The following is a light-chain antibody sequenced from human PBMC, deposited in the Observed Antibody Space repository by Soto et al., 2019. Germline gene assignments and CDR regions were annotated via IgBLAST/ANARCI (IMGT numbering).Light chain of an antibody. CDR2: GNN. CDR1: RSNIGAGYD. Sequence: QSVLTQPPSVSGAPGQRVTISCTGSRSNIGAGYDVHWYQQLPGTAPKLLIYGNNNRPSGVPDRFSGSKSGTSASLAITGLQAEDEADFYCQSYDSRLSAYVFGTGTKLTVL. J-gene: IGLJ1*01. CDR3: QSYDSRLSAYV. V-gene: IGLV1-40*01.